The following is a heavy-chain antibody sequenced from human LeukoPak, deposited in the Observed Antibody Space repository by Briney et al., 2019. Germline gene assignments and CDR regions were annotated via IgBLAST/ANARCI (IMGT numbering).Heavy chain of an antibody. J-gene: IGHJ4*02. D-gene: IGHD5-18*01. CDR1: GFTFSSYS. V-gene: IGHV3-21*01. CDR2: ISSSSSYI. CDR3: ARDIDAGYSYGSFDY. Sequence: AGGSLRLSCAASGFTFSSYSINWVRQAPGKGLEWVSSISSSSSYIYYADSVKGRFTISRDNAKNSLYLHMNSLRAEDTAVYYCARDIDAGYSYGSFDYWGQGTLVTVSS.